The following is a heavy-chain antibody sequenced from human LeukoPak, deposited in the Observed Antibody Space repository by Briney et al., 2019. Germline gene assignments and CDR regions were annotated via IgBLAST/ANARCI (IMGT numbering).Heavy chain of an antibody. J-gene: IGHJ4*02. CDR3: AAAAAGTEY. V-gene: IGHV4-59*08. CDR2: IYYSGST. D-gene: IGHD6-13*01. Sequence: SETLSLTCTVSGGSISSYYWSWIRQPPGKGLEWIGYIYYSGSTNYDPSLKSRVTISVDTSKNQFSLKLSSVTAADTAVYYCAAAAAGTEYWGQGTLVTVSS. CDR1: GGSISSYY.